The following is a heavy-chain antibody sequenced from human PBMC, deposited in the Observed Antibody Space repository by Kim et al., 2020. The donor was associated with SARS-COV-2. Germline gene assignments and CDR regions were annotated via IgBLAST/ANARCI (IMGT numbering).Heavy chain of an antibody. V-gene: IGHV1-2*04. CDR2: INPNSGGT. J-gene: IGHJ3*02. CDR1: GYTFTGYY. Sequence: ASVKVSCKASGYTFTGYYMHWVRHAPGQGLEWMGWINPNSGGTNYAQKFQGWVTMTRDTSISTAYMELSRLRSDDTAVYYCAREGIVGATTDAFDIWGQGTMVTVSS. D-gene: IGHD1-26*01. CDR3: AREGIVGATTDAFDI.